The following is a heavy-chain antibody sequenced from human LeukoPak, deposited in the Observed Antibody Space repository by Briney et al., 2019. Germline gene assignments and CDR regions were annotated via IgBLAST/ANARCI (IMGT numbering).Heavy chain of an antibody. CDR3: AREYQLLGTVYNYFDP. D-gene: IGHD2-2*01. CDR2: MNPNSGNT. V-gene: IGHV1-8*01. CDR1: GYTFTSYD. J-gene: IGHJ5*02. Sequence: ASVKVSCKASGYTFTSYDINWVRQATAQGLEWMGWMNPNSGNTGYAQKFQGRVTMTRNTSISAAYMELTSLRSEDTAVYYCAREYQLLGTVYNYFDPWGQGTLVTVSS.